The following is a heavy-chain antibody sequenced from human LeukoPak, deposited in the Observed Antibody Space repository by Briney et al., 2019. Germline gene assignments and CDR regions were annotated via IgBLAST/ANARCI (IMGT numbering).Heavy chain of an antibody. D-gene: IGHD3-22*01. J-gene: IGHJ6*03. CDR1: GGSFSGYY. CDR3: ARQPSYDSTQGYYYMDV. Sequence: SETLSLTCAVYGGSFSGYYWSWIRQPPGKGLEWIGEINHSGSTNYDPSLKSRVTISVDTSKNQFSLKLSSVTAADTAVYYCARQPSYDSTQGYYYMDVWGKGTTVTISS. CDR2: INHSGST. V-gene: IGHV4-34*01.